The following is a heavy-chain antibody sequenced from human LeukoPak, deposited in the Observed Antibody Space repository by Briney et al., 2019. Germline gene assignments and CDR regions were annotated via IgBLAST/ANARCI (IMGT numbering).Heavy chain of an antibody. CDR2: ISSGGGST. Sequence: QAGGSLRLSCAASGFTFSSYAMSWVRQAPGKGLEWVSGISSGGGSTYYADSVKRRFTISRDNSKSTMYLQMNSLRAEETAVYYCASPSSGYVASDYWGQGTLVTVSS. J-gene: IGHJ4*02. D-gene: IGHD5-12*01. CDR3: ASPSSGYVASDY. V-gene: IGHV3-23*01. CDR1: GFTFSSYA.